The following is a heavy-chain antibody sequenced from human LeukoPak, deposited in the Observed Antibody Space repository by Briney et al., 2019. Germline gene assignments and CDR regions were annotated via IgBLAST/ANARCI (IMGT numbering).Heavy chain of an antibody. CDR2: ISSSGSTK. J-gene: IGHJ1*01. CDR3: ARDGQAYGRCSTQF. CDR1: GFTFSDYY. Sequence: GGSLRLSCAASGFTFSDYYMSWIRQAPGKGLEWVSYISSSGSTKYYADSVKGRFTISRDNAKNSYLQMNSLRAEDTAVYYCARDGQAYGRCSTQFWGQGALVTVSS. V-gene: IGHV3-11*01. D-gene: IGHD3-10*01.